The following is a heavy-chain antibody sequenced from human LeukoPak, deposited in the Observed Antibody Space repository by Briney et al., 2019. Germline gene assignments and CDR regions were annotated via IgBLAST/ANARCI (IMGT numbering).Heavy chain of an antibody. V-gene: IGHV3-48*01. CDR2: ITSGSSTI. D-gene: IGHD3-16*01. CDR1: GFTFSLYS. J-gene: IGHJ4*02. CDR3: ARDGGGDY. Sequence: GGSLRLSCAASGFTFSLYSMNWVRQAPGKGLEWVSYITSGSSTIYYADSVKGRFTVSRDNAKNSLFLQMNSLRAEDTAVYYCARDGGGDYWGQGTLVTVSS.